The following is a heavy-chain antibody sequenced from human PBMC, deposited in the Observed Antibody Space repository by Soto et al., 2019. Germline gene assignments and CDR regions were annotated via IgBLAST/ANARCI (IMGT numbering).Heavy chain of an antibody. D-gene: IGHD5-18*01. CDR2: IYYSGST. CDR1: GGSISSSSYY. Sequence: QLQLQESGPGLVKPSETLSLTCTVSGGSISSSSYYWGWIRQPPGKGLEWIGSIYYSGSTYYNPSLKSRVTISVDTSKNQFALKLSSVTAADTAVYYCASPVGGIQLWSYNWFDPWGQGTLVTVSS. CDR3: ASPVGGIQLWSYNWFDP. V-gene: IGHV4-39*01. J-gene: IGHJ5*02.